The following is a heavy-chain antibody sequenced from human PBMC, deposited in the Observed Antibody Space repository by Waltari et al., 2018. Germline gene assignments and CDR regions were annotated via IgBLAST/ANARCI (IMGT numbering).Heavy chain of an antibody. Sequence: QLQLQESGPGLVKPSETLSLTCTVSGGSISSSSYYWGWIRQPPGKGLGWIGSIYYSGGTYYNPSLKSRVTISVDTSKNQFSLKLSSVTAADTAVYYCAGGAYYYDSSGPDGGYYGMDVWGQGTTVTVSS. CDR1: GGSISSSSYY. CDR3: AGGAYYYDSSGPDGGYYGMDV. J-gene: IGHJ6*02. CDR2: IYYSGGT. V-gene: IGHV4-39*01. D-gene: IGHD3-22*01.